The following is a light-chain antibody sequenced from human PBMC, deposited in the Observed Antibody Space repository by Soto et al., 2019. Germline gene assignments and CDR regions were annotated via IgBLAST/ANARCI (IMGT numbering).Light chain of an antibody. CDR2: EGS. V-gene: IGLV2-23*01. J-gene: IGLJ2*01. Sequence: QSALTQPASVSGSPGQSITISCIGTSSDVGSYNLVSWYQHHPGKAPKLMIYEGSERPSGVSNRCSGSRSGNTASLTTSGLQAKDEADYYCCSYAGSTTLVFGGGTKLTVL. CDR1: SSDVGSYNL. CDR3: CSYAGSTTLV.